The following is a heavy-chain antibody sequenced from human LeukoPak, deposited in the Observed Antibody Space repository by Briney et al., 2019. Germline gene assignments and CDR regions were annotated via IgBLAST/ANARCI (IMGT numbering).Heavy chain of an antibody. D-gene: IGHD3-16*01. CDR3: AKSTRAVMAMMDV. CDR2: ISSRSTYI. Sequence: PGGSVRLSCAASGFTFSSYSMNWVRQAPGKGLEWVSSISSRSTYIYHADSVKGRFTISRDNAKNSLFLQMNSLRAEDTAVYFCAKSTRAVMAMMDVWGKGTTVTVSS. CDR1: GFTFSSYS. J-gene: IGHJ6*04. V-gene: IGHV3-21*01.